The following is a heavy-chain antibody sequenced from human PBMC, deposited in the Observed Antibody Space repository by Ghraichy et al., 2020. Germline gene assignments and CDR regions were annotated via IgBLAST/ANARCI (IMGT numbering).Heavy chain of an antibody. CDR2: INHSGST. Sequence: SETLSLTCAVYGGSFSGYYWSWIRQPPGKGLEWIGEINHSGSTNYNPSLKSRVTISVDTSKNQFSLKLSSVTAADTAVYYCARGTAAHNYWGQGTLVTVSS. D-gene: IGHD6-13*01. V-gene: IGHV4-34*01. J-gene: IGHJ4*02. CDR1: GGSFSGYY. CDR3: ARGTAAHNY.